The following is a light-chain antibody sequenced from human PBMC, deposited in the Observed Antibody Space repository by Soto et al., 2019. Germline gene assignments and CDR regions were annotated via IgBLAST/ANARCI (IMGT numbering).Light chain of an antibody. Sequence: DIPMTQSPSSLSASVGDRVTITCRARQSISSYLNWYQQKPGKAPKLLIYAASSLQGGVPSRFSGSGSEPDFTLTISSLQPEDFATYYCQQSYSTPYTFGQGTKLEIK. V-gene: IGKV1-39*01. CDR2: AAS. J-gene: IGKJ2*01. CDR3: QQSYSTPYT. CDR1: QSISSY.